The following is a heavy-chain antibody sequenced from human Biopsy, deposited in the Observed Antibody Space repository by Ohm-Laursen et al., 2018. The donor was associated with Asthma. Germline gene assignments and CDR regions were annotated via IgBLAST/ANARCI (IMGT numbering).Heavy chain of an antibody. Sequence: SVKVSCKASGYTFIGCPIHWMRQAPGQGLEWMGRINPNSGGTNYAQKFQGRVTMTRDASISTAYMEVSRLRSDDTAVYYCARGQKSAGDRWFDPWGQGTLVTVSS. CDR3: ARGQKSAGDRWFDP. CDR2: INPNSGGT. D-gene: IGHD6-13*01. CDR1: GYTFIGCP. V-gene: IGHV1-2*06. J-gene: IGHJ5*02.